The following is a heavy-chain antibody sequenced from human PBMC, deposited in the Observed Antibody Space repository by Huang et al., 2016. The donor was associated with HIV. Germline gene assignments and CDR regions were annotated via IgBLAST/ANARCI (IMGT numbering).Heavy chain of an antibody. CDR3: ARDPRIQSWLNFFDY. D-gene: IGHD3-22*01. CDR1: GFSISSYW. V-gene: IGHV3-74*01. J-gene: IGHJ4*02. Sequence: EVQLVESGGGLVQPGGSLRLSCAASGFSISSYWMHWVRQAPGKGLVGVSHINSDGSRTSYADSVKGRFTISRENAKNTLYLQMNSLRAEDTAVYYCARDPRIQSWLNFFDYWGQGTLVSVSS. CDR2: INSDGSRT.